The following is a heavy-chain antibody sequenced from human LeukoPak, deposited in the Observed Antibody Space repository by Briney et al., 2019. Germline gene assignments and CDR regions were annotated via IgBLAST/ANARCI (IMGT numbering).Heavy chain of an antibody. CDR3: ATIVVSCTSPTCPRDY. CDR1: GGSISSSDYY. CDR2: IYYSGST. J-gene: IGHJ4*02. D-gene: IGHD2-2*01. Sequence: PSETLSLTCTVSGGSISSSDYYWGWIRQPPGKGLEWIGSIYYSGSTYYNPSLKSRVTISVDTPKNQFSLKLTSVTAADSAVYYCATIVVSCTSPTCPRDYWGQGTLVTVSS. V-gene: IGHV4-39*01.